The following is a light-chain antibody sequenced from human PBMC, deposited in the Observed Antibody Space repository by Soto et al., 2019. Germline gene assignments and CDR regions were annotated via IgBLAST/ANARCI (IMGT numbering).Light chain of an antibody. CDR3: QNFGSSAIS. V-gene: IGKV1-13*02. CDR1: QGIGSA. CDR2: DAS. J-gene: IGKJ4*01. Sequence: AIQLTQSPSSLSASVGDRVSITCGASQGIGSALAWYQLKPGAAPALLIYDASTLESGVPSRFSGSRSGADFTLTISSMQPEDFANYYCQNFGSSAISFGGGTKVDIK.